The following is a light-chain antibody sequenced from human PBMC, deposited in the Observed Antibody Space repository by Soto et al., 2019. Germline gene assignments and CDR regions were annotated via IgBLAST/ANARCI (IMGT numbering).Light chain of an antibody. V-gene: IGKV1-8*01. CDR2: AAS. Sequence: AIRMTQSPSSLSASTGDRVTITCRASQGISSYLAWYQQKPGKAPKLLIYAASTLQSGVPSRFSGSGSGTDFTLTISCLQSEDFATYYCQQYYSGLTLGGGTKVDIK. J-gene: IGKJ4*01. CDR3: QQYYSGLT. CDR1: QGISSY.